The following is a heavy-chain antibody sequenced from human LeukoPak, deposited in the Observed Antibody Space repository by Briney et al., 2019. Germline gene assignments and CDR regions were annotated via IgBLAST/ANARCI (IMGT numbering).Heavy chain of an antibody. CDR1: GGSFSGYY. D-gene: IGHD6-13*01. J-gene: IGHJ3*01. CDR2: INHSGST. V-gene: IGHV4-34*01. CDR3: ARHDGSSWYYAFDV. Sequence: SETLSLTCAVYGGSFSGYYWSWIRQPPGKGLEWIGEINHSGSTNYNPSLKSRVTISVDTSKNQFSLKLSSVTAADTVVYYCARHDGSSWYYAFDVWGQGTMVTVSS.